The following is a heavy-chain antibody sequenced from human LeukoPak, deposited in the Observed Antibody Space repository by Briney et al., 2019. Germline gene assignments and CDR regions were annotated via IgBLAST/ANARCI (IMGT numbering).Heavy chain of an antibody. J-gene: IGHJ4*02. CDR2: MSGSGDFI. CDR3: ATYSSSFGFDY. Sequence: GGSLRLSCAASGFNFNYYYMSWIRQAPGKGLEWLSYMSGSGDFIYYGDSVRGRFTISRDNAKNSVYLQMNSLRVEDTAVYYCATYSSSFGFDYWGQGTLVTVSS. V-gene: IGHV3-11*01. D-gene: IGHD6-6*01. CDR1: GFNFNYYY.